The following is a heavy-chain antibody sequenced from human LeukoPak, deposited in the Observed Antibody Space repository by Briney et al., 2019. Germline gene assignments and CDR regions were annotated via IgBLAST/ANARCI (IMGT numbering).Heavy chain of an antibody. CDR3: TREKRVPNYFDY. D-gene: IGHD3-10*01. CDR2: IYHSGST. V-gene: IGHV4-38-2*02. CDR1: GYSLSSGYY. J-gene: IGHJ4*02. Sequence: SETLSLTCTVSGYSLSSGYYWGWIRQPPGKGLEWIGSIYHSGSTYYNPSLKSRVTISVDTSKKQFSLKVSSVTAADTAVYYCTREKRVPNYFDYWGQGTLVTVSS.